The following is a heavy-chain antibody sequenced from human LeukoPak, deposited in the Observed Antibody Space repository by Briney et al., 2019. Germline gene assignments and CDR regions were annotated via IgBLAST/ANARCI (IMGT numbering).Heavy chain of an antibody. CDR1: SVSISSGDYY. Sequence: KSSETLSLTCTVSSVSISSGDYYWRGIRQPRGKGLEWIGYIYYSGSTYYNPSLKSQVTKSVDTSKNQFSLKLSSVTAADTAVYYCARAAGYCSSTSCWFYYYGMDVWGQGTTVTVSS. CDR2: IYYSGST. V-gene: IGHV4-30-4*01. D-gene: IGHD2-2*01. J-gene: IGHJ6*02. CDR3: ARAAGYCSSTSCWFYYYGMDV.